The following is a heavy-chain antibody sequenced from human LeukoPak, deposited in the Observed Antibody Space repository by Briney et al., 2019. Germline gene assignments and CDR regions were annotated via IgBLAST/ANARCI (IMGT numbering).Heavy chain of an antibody. D-gene: IGHD1-26*01. J-gene: IGHJ4*02. CDR2: IYSDGST. V-gene: IGHV3-53*01. CDR3: ASSGSYRFDY. CDR1: GFTVTSNC. Sequence: GGSLRLSCVASGFTVTSNCMSWVRQAPGKGLEWVSVIYSDGSTYYSDSVTGRFTISRDTSKNTLYLQMNSLRDEDTAVYYCASSGSYRFDYWGQGTLVTVSS.